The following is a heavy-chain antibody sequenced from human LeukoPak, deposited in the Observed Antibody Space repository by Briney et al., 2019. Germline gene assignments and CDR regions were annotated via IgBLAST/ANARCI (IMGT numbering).Heavy chain of an antibody. CDR1: GFSLSTSGMC. CDR2: IDWDDDK. Sequence: SGPALVKPTQTLTLTCTFSGFSLSTSGMCVSWIRQPPGKALEWLARIDWDDDKYYSTSLKTRLTISKDTSKNQVVLTMTNMDPVDTATYYCARNPCYDSSGYQDHDAFDIWGQGTMVTVSS. CDR3: ARNPCYDSSGYQDHDAFDI. V-gene: IGHV2-70*11. J-gene: IGHJ3*02. D-gene: IGHD3-22*01.